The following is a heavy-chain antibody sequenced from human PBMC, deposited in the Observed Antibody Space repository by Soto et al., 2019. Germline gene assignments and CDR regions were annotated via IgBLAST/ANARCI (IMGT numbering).Heavy chain of an antibody. V-gene: IGHV1-18*01. Sequence: ASVKVSCKASGYTFTSYGISWVRQAPGQGLEWMGWISAYNGNTNYAQKLQGRVTMTTDTSTSTAYMELRSLRSDDTAVYYCAREADSYGYGDFDYWGQGTMVTVSS. CDR1: GYTFTSYG. CDR2: ISAYNGNT. J-gene: IGHJ4*02. CDR3: AREADSYGYGDFDY. D-gene: IGHD5-18*01.